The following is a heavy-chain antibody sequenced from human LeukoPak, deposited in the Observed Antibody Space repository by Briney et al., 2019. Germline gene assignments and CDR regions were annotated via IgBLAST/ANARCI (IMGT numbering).Heavy chain of an antibody. CDR1: GGTFSSYA. Sequence: SVTVSCKASGGTFSSYAISWVRQAPGQGLEWMGGIIPIFGTANYAQKFQGRVTITADESTSTAYMELSSLRSEDTAVYYCARDLRLGELSLYRDAFDIWGQGTMVTVSS. CDR3: ARDLRLGELSLYRDAFDI. CDR2: IIPIFGTA. J-gene: IGHJ3*02. V-gene: IGHV1-69*13. D-gene: IGHD3-16*02.